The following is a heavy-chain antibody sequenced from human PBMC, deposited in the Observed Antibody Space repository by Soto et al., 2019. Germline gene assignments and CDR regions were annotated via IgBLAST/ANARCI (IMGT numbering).Heavy chain of an antibody. V-gene: IGHV4-31*03. CDR1: GDSISSTNNY. J-gene: IGHJ6*02. CDR2: IYYSGST. D-gene: IGHD2-2*01. Sequence: QVQLQESGPGLVKPSQTLSLTCTVSGDSISSTNNYWSWIRQHPGKGMEWIGYIYYSGSTYYNPSHKTRPAMSVDTSKNQFSLKLSSVTAADTAVYYCARTVCSSASCYGYYYYGLDVWGQGTTVTVSS. CDR3: ARTVCSSASCYGYYYYGLDV.